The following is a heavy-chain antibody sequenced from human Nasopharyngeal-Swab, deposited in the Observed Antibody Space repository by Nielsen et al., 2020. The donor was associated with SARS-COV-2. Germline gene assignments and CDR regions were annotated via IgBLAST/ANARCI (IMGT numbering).Heavy chain of an antibody. CDR1: GFTFSSHW. D-gene: IGHD3-22*01. CDR3: ANYDSSGYLIDY. V-gene: IGHV3-74*01. J-gene: IGHJ4*02. CDR2: ISEDGSIT. Sequence: GESLKISCAASGFTFSSHWMHWVRQAPGKGLVWVSRISEDGSITTYADSVKGRFTISRDNAKNTLYLQMNSLRAEDTAVYYCANYDSSGYLIDYWGQGTLVTVSS.